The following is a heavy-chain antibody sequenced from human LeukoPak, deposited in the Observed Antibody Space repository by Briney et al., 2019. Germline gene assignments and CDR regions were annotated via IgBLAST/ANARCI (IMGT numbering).Heavy chain of an antibody. J-gene: IGHJ6*02. Sequence: SETLSLTCTVSGGSINSSSYYWGWIRQPPGKGLEWIGSIYYSGSTYYNPSLKSRVTISVDTSKNQFSLKLSSVTAADTAVYYCASCSSPSCYYLGYYGMDVWGQGTTVTVSS. CDR3: ASCSSPSCYYLGYYGMDV. CDR1: GGSINSSSYY. V-gene: IGHV4-39*01. D-gene: IGHD2-2*01. CDR2: IYYSGST.